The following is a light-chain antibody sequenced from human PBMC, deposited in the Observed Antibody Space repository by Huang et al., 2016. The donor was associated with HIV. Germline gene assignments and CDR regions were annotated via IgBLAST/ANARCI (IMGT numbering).Light chain of an antibody. CDR2: DAS. CDR3: QQHSYWPIT. V-gene: IGKV3-11*01. J-gene: IGKJ5*01. CDR1: QSVSTF. Sequence: DIVLTQSPATLSLSPGERATVSCRASQSVSTFLAWYQHKPGQAPRPLIFDASNRASRVPARFSGTGSGTDFTLTISSLEPSDVAVYYCQQHSYWPITFGRGTRLEI.